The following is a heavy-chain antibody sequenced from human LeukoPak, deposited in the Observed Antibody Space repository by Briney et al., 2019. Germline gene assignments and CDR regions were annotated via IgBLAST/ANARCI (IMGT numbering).Heavy chain of an antibody. Sequence: GGSLRLSCAASGFTVNSINMYWVRQAPGKGLEWVSVIYSGGNTFHKESVKGRFTISRDNSKNTLYLQMNSLRAEDTAVYYCARVPYTYGPFDYWGQGTLVTVSS. V-gene: IGHV3-66*01. CDR2: IYSGGNT. D-gene: IGHD5-18*01. CDR1: GFTVNSIN. J-gene: IGHJ4*02. CDR3: ARVPYTYGPFDY.